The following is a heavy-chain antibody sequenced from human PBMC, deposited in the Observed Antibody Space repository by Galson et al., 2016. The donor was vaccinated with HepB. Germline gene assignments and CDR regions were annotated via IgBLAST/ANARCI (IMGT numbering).Heavy chain of an antibody. J-gene: IGHJ4*02. D-gene: IGHD6-19*01. V-gene: IGHV4-59*01. CDR1: AGSISGYY. Sequence: SETLSLTCTVSAGSISGYYWSWIRQPPGKGLGWVGYIYYSGSTVYTPSLKTRVTISIDTSKNLFSLKLSSVTAADTAVYYCAREVSSGSPARLDSWGQGILVTVSS. CDR2: IYYSGST. CDR3: AREVSSGSPARLDS.